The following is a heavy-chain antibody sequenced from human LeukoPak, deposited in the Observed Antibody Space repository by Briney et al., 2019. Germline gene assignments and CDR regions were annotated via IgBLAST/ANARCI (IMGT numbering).Heavy chain of an antibody. Sequence: SETLSLTCAVSGGSISSGGYSWSWIRQPPGKGLEWIGYIYHSGSTYYNPSLKSRVTISVDTSKNQFSLKLSSVTAADTAVYYCARHGRGIVATDDWNFDYWGQGTLVTVSS. D-gene: IGHD5-12*01. CDR1: GGSISSGGYS. CDR2: IYHSGST. J-gene: IGHJ4*02. CDR3: ARHGRGIVATDDWNFDY. V-gene: IGHV4-30-2*01.